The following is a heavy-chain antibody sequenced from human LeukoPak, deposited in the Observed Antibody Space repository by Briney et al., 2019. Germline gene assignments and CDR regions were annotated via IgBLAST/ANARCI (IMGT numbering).Heavy chain of an antibody. CDR3: ARSRGYCSGGSCYPFDY. J-gene: IGHJ4*02. V-gene: IGHV3-NL1*01. Sequence: GGSLRLSCEAPGIPFSSFGMHWLRQAPGKGLEWVSVIYSGGSTYYADSVKGRFTISRDNSKNTLYLQMNSLRAEDTAVYYCARSRGYCSGGSCYPFDYWGQGTLVTVSS. D-gene: IGHD2-15*01. CDR2: IYSGGST. CDR1: GIPFSSFG.